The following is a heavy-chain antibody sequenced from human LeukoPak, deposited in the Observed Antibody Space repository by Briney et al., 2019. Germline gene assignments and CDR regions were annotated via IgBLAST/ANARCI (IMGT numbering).Heavy chain of an antibody. J-gene: IGHJ6*03. Sequence: PSETLSPTCTVSGGSISSGSYYWGWIRQPAGKGLEWIGRIYTSGSTNYNPSLKSRVTISVDTSKNQFSLKLSSVTAADTAVYYCARGVAARPNYYYMDVWGKGTTVTVSS. D-gene: IGHD6-6*01. CDR1: GGSISSGSYY. CDR3: ARGVAARPNYYYMDV. CDR2: IYTSGST. V-gene: IGHV4-61*02.